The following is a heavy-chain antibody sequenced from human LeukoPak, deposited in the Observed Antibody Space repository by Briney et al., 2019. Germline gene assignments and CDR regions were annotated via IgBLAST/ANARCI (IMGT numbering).Heavy chain of an antibody. CDR1: GFTFSSYA. J-gene: IGHJ4*02. CDR2: ISGSGGST. CDR3: AKGDRMYCSSTSCYGPDY. D-gene: IGHD2-2*01. Sequence: GGSLRLSCAASGFTFSSYAMSWVRQAPGKGLEWVSAISGSGGSTYYADSVKGRFTISRDNSKNTLYLQMNSLRAEDTAVYYCAKGDRMYCSSTSCYGPDYWGQGTLVTVSS. V-gene: IGHV3-23*01.